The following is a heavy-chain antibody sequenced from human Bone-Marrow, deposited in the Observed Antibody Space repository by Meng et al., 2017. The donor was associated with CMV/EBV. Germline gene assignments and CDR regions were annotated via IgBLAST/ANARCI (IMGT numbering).Heavy chain of an antibody. CDR2: IIPILGIA. Sequence: SVKVSCKASGGTFSSYAISWVRQAPGQGLEWMGGIIPILGIANYAQKFQGRVTITADKSTSTAYMELSSLRSEDTAVYYRARSWDILTGYRLGFDPWGQGTLVTVSS. J-gene: IGHJ5*02. V-gene: IGHV1-69*10. D-gene: IGHD3-9*01. CDR1: GGTFSSYA. CDR3: ARSWDILTGYRLGFDP.